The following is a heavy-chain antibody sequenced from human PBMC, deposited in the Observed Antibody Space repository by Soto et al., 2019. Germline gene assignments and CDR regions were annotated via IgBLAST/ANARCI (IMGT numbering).Heavy chain of an antibody. J-gene: IGHJ3*02. CDR2: IWYDGSNK. Sequence: QVQLVESGGGVVQPGRSLRLSCAASGFTFSSYGMHWVRQALGKGLEWVAVIWYDGSNKYYADSVKGRFTISRDNSKNTLYLQMNSLRAEDTAVYYCARSIVVVPAATPHAFDIWGQGTMVTVSS. D-gene: IGHD2-2*01. V-gene: IGHV3-33*01. CDR1: GFTFSSYG. CDR3: ARSIVVVPAATPHAFDI.